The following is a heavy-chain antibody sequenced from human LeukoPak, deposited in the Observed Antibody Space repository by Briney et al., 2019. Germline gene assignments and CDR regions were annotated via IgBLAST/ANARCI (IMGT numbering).Heavy chain of an antibody. D-gene: IGHD6-13*01. CDR3: ARLGSWSLRD. Sequence: SETLSLTCTVSGGSISSYYWSWIRQSPGKGLEWIGYIYNSGSTNYNPSLKSRVTISVDTSKNQFSLKLSSVTAADTAVYYCARLGSWSLRDWCQGTLVTVSS. CDR1: GGSISSYY. J-gene: IGHJ4*02. V-gene: IGHV4-59*08. CDR2: IYNSGST.